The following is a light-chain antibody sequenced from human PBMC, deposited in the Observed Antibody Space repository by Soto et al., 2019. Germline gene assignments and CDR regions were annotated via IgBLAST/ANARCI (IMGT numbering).Light chain of an antibody. J-gene: IGKJ2*01. CDR2: KAS. CDR3: HQYNSYSSYT. CDR1: QSISSW. Sequence: DIQMTQSPSTLSASVGDRVTITCRASQSISSWLAWYQQKPGKAPKLLIYKASSLESGVPSRFSGSGSGTEVSLTISSLQHDDFATYYCHQYNSYSSYTFGQGTKLEIK. V-gene: IGKV1-5*03.